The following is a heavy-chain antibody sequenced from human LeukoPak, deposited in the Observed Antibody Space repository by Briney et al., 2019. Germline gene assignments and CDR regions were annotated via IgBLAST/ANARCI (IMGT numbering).Heavy chain of an antibody. CDR1: GFMFNDYG. J-gene: IGHJ4*02. CDR2: INWNGGSK. V-gene: IGHV3-20*04. CDR3: ARDREPFWSGPYYFDY. Sequence: GGSLRLSCAASGFMFNDYGMSWVRQAPGKGLEWVSGINWNGGSKGYADSVKGRFTISRDNAKNSLYLQMNSLRAEDTALYYCARDREPFWSGPYYFDYWGQGTLVTVSS. D-gene: IGHD3-3*01.